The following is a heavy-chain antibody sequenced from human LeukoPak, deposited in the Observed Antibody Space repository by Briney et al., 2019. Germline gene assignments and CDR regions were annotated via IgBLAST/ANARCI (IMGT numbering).Heavy chain of an antibody. Sequence: PGGSLRLSCAASGFTFSYHWMTWVRQAPGKGLEWVANIKNDGTVKNYVDSVKGRFTISRDNAENSLYLQMNSLRAEDTALYHCATQPYDSSGYYYRWGQGTLVTVSS. D-gene: IGHD3-22*01. J-gene: IGHJ4*02. CDR2: IKNDGTVK. CDR3: ATQPYDSSGYYYR. V-gene: IGHV3-7*03. CDR1: GFTFSYHW.